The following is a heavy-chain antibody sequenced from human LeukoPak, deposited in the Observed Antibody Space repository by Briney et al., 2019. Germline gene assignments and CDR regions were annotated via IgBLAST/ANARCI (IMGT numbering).Heavy chain of an antibody. CDR1: GFTFSNAW. Sequence: GGSLRLSCAASGFTFSNAWMSWVRQAPGKGLEWVGRIKSKTDGGTTDYAAPGKGRFTISRDGSQNTLYLQMNSLKTEDTAVYYCTTGAPRAYSGSYSNCWGQGTLVTVSS. D-gene: IGHD1-26*01. V-gene: IGHV3-15*01. J-gene: IGHJ4*02. CDR3: TTGAPRAYSGSYSNC. CDR2: IKSKTDGGTT.